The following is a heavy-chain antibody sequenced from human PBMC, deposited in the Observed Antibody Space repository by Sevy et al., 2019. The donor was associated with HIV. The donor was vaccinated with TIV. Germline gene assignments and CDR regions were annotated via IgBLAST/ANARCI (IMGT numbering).Heavy chain of an antibody. V-gene: IGHV3-7*01. D-gene: IGHD1-20*01. J-gene: IGHJ4*02. CDR3: ARDRYWDIGDY. Sequence: GGSLRLSCAASAFTFSSYWMSWVRQAPGKGLEWVANIKQDGSEKYYVDSVKGRFTISRDNAKNSLYLQMNSLRAEDTAVYYCARDRYWDIGDYWGQGTLVTVSS. CDR1: AFTFSSYW. CDR2: IKQDGSEK.